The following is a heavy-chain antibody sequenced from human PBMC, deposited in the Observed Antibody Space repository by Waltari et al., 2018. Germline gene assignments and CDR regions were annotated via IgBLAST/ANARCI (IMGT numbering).Heavy chain of an antibody. V-gene: IGHV3-53*04. CDR3: ARVSIAARPGNAFDI. CDR2: IYSGGST. J-gene: IGHJ3*02. D-gene: IGHD6-6*01. Sequence: EVQLVESGGGLVQPGGSLRLSCAASGFTVSSNYMSWVRQAPGKGLEWVSVIYSGGSTYYADCVKGRFTISRHNSKNTLYLQMNSLRAEDTAVYYCARVSIAARPGNAFDIWGQGTMVTVAS. CDR1: GFTVSSNY.